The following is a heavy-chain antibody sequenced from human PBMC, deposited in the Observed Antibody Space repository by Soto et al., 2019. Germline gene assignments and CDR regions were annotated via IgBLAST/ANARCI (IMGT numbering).Heavy chain of an antibody. D-gene: IGHD4-4*01. J-gene: IGHJ5*02. Sequence: SETLSLTCTVSGGSSSRGGYYWSWIRQHPGKGLEWIGYIYYSGSTYYNPSLKSRVTISVDTSKNQFSLKLSSVTAGDTAVYYCASSGNYVDWFAPWGQGTLVTVSS. CDR3: ASSGNYVDWFAP. CDR2: IYYSGST. V-gene: IGHV4-31*03. CDR1: GGSSSRGGYY.